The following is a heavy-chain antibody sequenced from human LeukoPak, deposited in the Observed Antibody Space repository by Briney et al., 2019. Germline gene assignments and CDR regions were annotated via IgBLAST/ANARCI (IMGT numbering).Heavy chain of an antibody. V-gene: IGHV3-48*01. J-gene: IGHJ4*02. Sequence: GGSVRLSCEASGFTFSSYAMNGAPRAPGRGLEGVPYFSVSSSTIYYADSVKGRFTISRDNAKNSLYLQMNSLRAEDTAVYYCARTYSLRFLEWLPIYFDYWGQGTLVTVSS. D-gene: IGHD3-3*01. CDR1: GFTFSSYA. CDR3: ARTYSLRFLEWLPIYFDY. CDR2: FSVSSSTI.